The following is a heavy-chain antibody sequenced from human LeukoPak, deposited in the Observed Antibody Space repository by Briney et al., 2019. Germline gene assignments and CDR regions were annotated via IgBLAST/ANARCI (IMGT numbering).Heavy chain of an antibody. J-gene: IGHJ4*02. Sequence: PGRSPRVSCAASGFTLSRHGMDWVGQAPGRGLEWVAVIWYDGSYTCYADVVKGRFTISGDNYKNTLYLQMNSLRAEDTAMYYWARDRMVTYFDYWGQRTLVTVSS. CDR2: IWYDGSYT. D-gene: IGHD5-18*01. V-gene: IGHV3-33*07. CDR3: ARDRMVTYFDY. CDR1: GFTLSRHG.